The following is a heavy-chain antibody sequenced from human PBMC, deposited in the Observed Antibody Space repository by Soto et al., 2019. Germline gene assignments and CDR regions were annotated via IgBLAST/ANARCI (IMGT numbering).Heavy chain of an antibody. Sequence: SETLSLTCAVSGYSIISGYYWGVIRQPPGKGLEWIGSIYHSGSTYYNPSLKSRVTISVDTSKNQFSLKLSSVTAADTAVYYCARDKYYYDSSGYYYGGDIDYWGQGTLVTV. CDR1: GYSIISGYY. D-gene: IGHD3-22*01. CDR2: IYHSGST. V-gene: IGHV4-38-2*02. CDR3: ARDKYYYDSSGYYYGGDIDY. J-gene: IGHJ4*02.